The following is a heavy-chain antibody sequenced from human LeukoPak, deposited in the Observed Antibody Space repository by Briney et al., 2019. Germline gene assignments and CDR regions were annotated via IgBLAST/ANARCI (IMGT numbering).Heavy chain of an antibody. CDR3: AKGHAVYCSSTSCYLDY. CDR2: ISGSGGST. CDR1: GFTFSSYA. V-gene: IGHV3-23*01. Sequence: PGGSLRLSCAASGFTFSSYAMSWVRQPPGKGLEWVSAISGSGGSTYYADSVKGRFTIPRDNSKNTLYLQMNSLRAEDTAVYYCAKGHAVYCSSTSCYLDYWGQGTLVTVSS. D-gene: IGHD2-2*01. J-gene: IGHJ4*02.